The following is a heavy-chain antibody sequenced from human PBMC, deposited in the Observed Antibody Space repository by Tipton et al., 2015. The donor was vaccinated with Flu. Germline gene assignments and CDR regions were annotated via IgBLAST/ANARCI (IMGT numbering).Heavy chain of an antibody. J-gene: IGHJ6*02. CDR3: ARATSSGTYYGYPGGYFAMDV. V-gene: IGHV3-21*01. D-gene: IGHD1-26*01. Sequence: SLRLSCAASGFTLSRYAMNWVRQATGKGLEWVSFISGRDDPPNYADSMNGRVTVSRDKAKNSLFLQMNSLRVDDSAVYFCARATSSGTYYGYPGGYFAMDVWGQGTTVTVSS. CDR1: GFTLSRYA. CDR2: ISGRDDPP.